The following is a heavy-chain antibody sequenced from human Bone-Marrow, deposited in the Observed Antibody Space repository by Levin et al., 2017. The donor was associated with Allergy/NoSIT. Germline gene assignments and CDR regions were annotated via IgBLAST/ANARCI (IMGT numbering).Heavy chain of an antibody. V-gene: IGHV3-15*01. CDR2: SQSKNYGGTT. J-gene: IGHJ4*02. D-gene: IGHD2-21*02. Sequence: LSLTCAASGFAFNTVWMSWVRQAPGKGLDWVGRSQSKNYGGTTNYAAPVKGRFTISRDDSENTLYLQMDSLKNEDTAVYYCTTEMVATGGRVDYWGQGTLVTVSS. CDR3: TTEMVATGGRVDY. CDR1: GFAFNTVW.